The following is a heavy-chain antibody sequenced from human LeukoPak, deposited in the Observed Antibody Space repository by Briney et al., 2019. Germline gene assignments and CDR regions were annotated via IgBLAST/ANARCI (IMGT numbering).Heavy chain of an antibody. Sequence: GGSLRLSCAASGFTFSSYWMSWVRQAPGKGLEWVANIKQDGSEKHYVDSVKGRFTISRDNAKNSLYLQMNSLRAEDTAVYYCARMPAAVNYYYYYVDVWGKGTTVTVSS. D-gene: IGHD2-2*01. V-gene: IGHV3-7*03. CDR1: GFTFSSYW. J-gene: IGHJ6*03. CDR2: IKQDGSEK. CDR3: ARMPAAVNYYYYYVDV.